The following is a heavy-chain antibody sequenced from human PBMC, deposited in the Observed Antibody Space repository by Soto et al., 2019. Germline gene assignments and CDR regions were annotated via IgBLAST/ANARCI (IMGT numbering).Heavy chain of an antibody. V-gene: IGHV4-59*12. CDR1: GDSTNSYY. CDR2: FHYSGST. D-gene: IGHD2-2*01. Sequence: SETLSLTCTISGDSTNSYYWSWIRQPPGKGLEWIGYFHYSGSTNFNSSLKNRVTISADKSKNQFSLKLTSVTAADTAVYYCARSRVVLVPAATNYYYYGMDVWGQGTTVTVSS. J-gene: IGHJ6*02. CDR3: ARSRVVLVPAATNYYYYGMDV.